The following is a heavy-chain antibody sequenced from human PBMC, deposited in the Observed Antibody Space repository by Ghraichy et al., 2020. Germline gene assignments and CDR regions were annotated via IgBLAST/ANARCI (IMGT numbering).Heavy chain of an antibody. V-gene: IGHV3-7*03. J-gene: IGHJ5*02. CDR1: GFTFRSYW. CDR2: IKQDGSEK. D-gene: IGHD6-13*01. CDR3: AGAESGSRPGRWFDP. Sequence: GESLNISCAASGFTFRSYWMSWVRQAPGKGLEWVANIKQDGSEKYYVDSVKGRFTISRDNAKNSLYLQMNSLRAEEPAVYYWAGAESGSRPGRWFDPWGQGTLVTVSS.